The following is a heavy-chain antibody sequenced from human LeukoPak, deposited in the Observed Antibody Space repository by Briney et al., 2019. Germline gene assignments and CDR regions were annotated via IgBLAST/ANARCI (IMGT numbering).Heavy chain of an antibody. CDR1: GGSISSYY. CDR2: IYTSGST. CDR3: ARREVTIFGEVIKQRKYYFDY. V-gene: IGHV4-4*07. D-gene: IGHD3-3*01. Sequence: PSETLSLTCTVSGGSISSYYWSWIRQPAGKGLEWIGRIYTSGSTNYNPSLKSRVTMSVDTSKNQFSLKLSSVTAADTAVYYCARREVTIFGEVIKQRKYYFDYWGQGTLVTVSS. J-gene: IGHJ4*02.